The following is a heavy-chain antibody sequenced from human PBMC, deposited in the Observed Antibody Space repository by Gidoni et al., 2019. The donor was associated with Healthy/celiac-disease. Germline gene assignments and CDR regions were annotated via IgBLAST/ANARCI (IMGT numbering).Heavy chain of an antibody. CDR2: INPNSGGT. CDR1: GYTFTGYY. D-gene: IGHD2-2*01. Sequence: QVQLVQSGAEVKKPGASVKVSCKASGYTFTGYYMHWVRQAPGQGLEWMGWINPNSGGTNYAQKFQGRVTMTRDTSISTAYMELSRLRSDDTAVYYCARGYCSSTSCYPSRYYYYMDVWGKGTTVTVSS. CDR3: ARGYCSSTSCYPSRYYYYMDV. J-gene: IGHJ6*03. V-gene: IGHV1-2*02.